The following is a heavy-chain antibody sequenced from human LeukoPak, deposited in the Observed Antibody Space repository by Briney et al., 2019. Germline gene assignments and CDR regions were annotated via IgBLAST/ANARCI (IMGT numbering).Heavy chain of an antibody. D-gene: IGHD5-18*01. Sequence: SETLSLTCAVYGGSFSGYYWSWIRQPPGKGLEWIGENNHSGSTNYNPSLKSRVTISVDTSKNQFSLKLSSVTAADTAVYYCARGGYSYGFRFDPWGQGTLVTVSS. CDR1: GGSFSGYY. J-gene: IGHJ5*02. CDR2: NNHSGST. CDR3: ARGGYSYGFRFDP. V-gene: IGHV4-34*01.